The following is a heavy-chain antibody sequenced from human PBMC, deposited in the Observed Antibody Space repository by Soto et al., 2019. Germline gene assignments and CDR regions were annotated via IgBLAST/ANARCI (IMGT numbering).Heavy chain of an antibody. V-gene: IGHV3-48*02. CDR1: GFILGRNS. J-gene: IGHJ6*02. Sequence: EEQLVESGGGLVQAGGSLRLSCAASGFILGRNSMMWVRQAPGEGLEWVAYITSSSTTMNYADSVKGRFTISRDNANNALYLQMNSLRDEDTAVYYCARPHLDRPTFYGMDVWGQGTTVTVSS. CDR2: ITSSSTTM. CDR3: ARPHLDRPTFYGMDV. D-gene: IGHD2-2*03.